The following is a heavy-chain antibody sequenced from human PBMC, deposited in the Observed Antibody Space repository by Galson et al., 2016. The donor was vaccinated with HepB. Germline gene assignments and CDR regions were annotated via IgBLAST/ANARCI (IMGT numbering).Heavy chain of an antibody. CDR1: GFTVSSNY. Sequence: SLRLSCAASGFTVSSNYMSWVRQAPGKGLEWVSVIYRDEITYYADSVKGRFTISRDIPKNTLYLQMNSLRVEDTAVYYCAKDGRGWGFDSWGQGTLVTVSS. CDR2: IYRDEIT. CDR3: AKDGRGWGFDS. D-gene: IGHD6-19*01. V-gene: IGHV3-53*01. J-gene: IGHJ4*02.